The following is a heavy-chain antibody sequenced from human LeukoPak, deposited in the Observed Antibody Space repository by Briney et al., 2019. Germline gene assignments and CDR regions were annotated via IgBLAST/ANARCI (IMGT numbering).Heavy chain of an antibody. Sequence: GGSLRLSCAASGFTFSSYWMHWVRQAPGKGLVWVSRINGDGSTTTYADSVKGRFTISRDNAKNTLYLQMNSLRAEDTAAYYCAWQPALAAPGTLDYWGQGTLVTVSS. V-gene: IGHV3-74*01. CDR3: AWQPALAAPGTLDY. CDR2: INGDGSTT. J-gene: IGHJ4*02. CDR1: GFTFSSYW. D-gene: IGHD6-13*01.